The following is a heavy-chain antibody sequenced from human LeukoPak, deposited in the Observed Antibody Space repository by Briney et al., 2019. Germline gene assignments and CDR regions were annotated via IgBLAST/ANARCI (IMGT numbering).Heavy chain of an antibody. D-gene: IGHD4-17*01. CDR2: ISYDGSNK. CDR1: GFTFSSYG. V-gene: IGHV3-30*18. J-gene: IGHJ4*02. Sequence: GRSLRLSCAASGFTFSSYGMHWVRQAPGKGLEWVAVISYDGSNKYYADSVKGRFTISRDNSKNTLYLQMNSLRAEDTAVYYCAKGETVDYWGQRTLVTVSS. CDR3: AKGETVDY.